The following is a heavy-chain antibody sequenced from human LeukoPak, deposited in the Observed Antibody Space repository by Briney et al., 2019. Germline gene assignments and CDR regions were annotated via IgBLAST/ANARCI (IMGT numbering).Heavy chain of an antibody. CDR3: ASTTLENQS. V-gene: IGHV3-48*03. Sequence: PGGSLRLSCAASGFTFSSYEMNWVRQAPGKGLEWVSYISSSGSTIYYADSVKGRFTISRDNAKNSLYLQMNSLRAEDTAVYYCASTTLENQSWGQGTLVTVSS. J-gene: IGHJ5*02. CDR1: GFTFSSYE. D-gene: IGHD1-26*01. CDR2: ISSSGSTI.